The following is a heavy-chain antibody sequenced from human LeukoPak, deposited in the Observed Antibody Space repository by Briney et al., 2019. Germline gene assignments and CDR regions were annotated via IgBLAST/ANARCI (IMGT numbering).Heavy chain of an antibody. CDR1: GYTFTSYG. J-gene: IGHJ4*02. CDR2: ISAYNGNT. CDR3: ARAPSSIAAAGAFDY. V-gene: IGHV1-18*01. D-gene: IGHD6-13*01. Sequence: ASVKVSCKASGYTFTSYGISWVRQAPGRGLEWMGWISAYNGNTNYAQKLQGRVTMTTDTSTSTAYMELRSLRSDDTAVYYCARAPSSIAAAGAFDYWGQGTLVTVSS.